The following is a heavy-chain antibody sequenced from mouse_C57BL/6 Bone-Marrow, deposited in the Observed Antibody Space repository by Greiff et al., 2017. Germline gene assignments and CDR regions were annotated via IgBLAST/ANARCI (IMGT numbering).Heavy chain of an antibody. Sequence: VQLQHSGPELVKPGASVKISCKASGYTFTDYYMNWVKQSHGKSLEWIGDINPNNGGTSYNQKFKGKATLTVDKSSSTAYMELRSLTSEDSAVYYCARDYPYYYGSSPTWFAYWGQGTLVTVSA. V-gene: IGHV1-26*01. CDR1: GYTFTDYY. CDR2: INPNNGGT. CDR3: ARDYPYYYGSSPTWFAY. D-gene: IGHD1-1*01. J-gene: IGHJ3*01.